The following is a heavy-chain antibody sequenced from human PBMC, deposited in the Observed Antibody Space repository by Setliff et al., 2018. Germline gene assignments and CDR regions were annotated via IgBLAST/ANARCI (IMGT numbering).Heavy chain of an antibody. J-gene: IGHJ3*02. CDR1: GGSISDNGYF. V-gene: IGHV4-39*07. Sequence: SETLSLTCTVPGGSISDNGYFWGWVRQPPGKGLECIGNIYFGGNTYFNPSFKSRVTMSIDTSNGQFSLKLSSVTAADTAIYYCARDASASDGRNAFDIWGQGTMVTVSS. CDR3: ARDASASDGRNAFDI. D-gene: IGHD1-26*01. CDR2: IYFGGNT.